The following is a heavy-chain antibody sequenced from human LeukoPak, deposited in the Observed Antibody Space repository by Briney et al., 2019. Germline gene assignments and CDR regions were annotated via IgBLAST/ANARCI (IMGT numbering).Heavy chain of an antibody. Sequence: GGSLRLSCTASGLAFSSYGMHRARQAPGKGLEWVAFMQYDGSQIYYVDSVKGRFTISRDNSKNALYLQMNSLRPEDTAIYYCAGKAAAFYFDYWGQGTLVTVSS. D-gene: IGHD6-13*01. CDR2: MQYDGSQI. V-gene: IGHV3-30*02. CDR1: GLAFSSYG. CDR3: AGKAAAFYFDY. J-gene: IGHJ4*02.